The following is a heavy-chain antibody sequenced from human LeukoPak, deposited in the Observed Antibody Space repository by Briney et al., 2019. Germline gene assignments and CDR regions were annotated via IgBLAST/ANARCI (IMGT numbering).Heavy chain of an antibody. CDR2: INHSGST. Sequence: SETLSLTCAVYGGSFSGYYWSWIRQPPGKGLEWIGEINHSGSTNYNPSLKSRVTISVDTSKNQFSLKLSSVTAADTAVYYCARDQSSGWYLYWYFDLWGRGTLVTVS. D-gene: IGHD6-19*01. CDR1: GGSFSGYY. J-gene: IGHJ2*01. V-gene: IGHV4-34*01. CDR3: ARDQSSGWYLYWYFDL.